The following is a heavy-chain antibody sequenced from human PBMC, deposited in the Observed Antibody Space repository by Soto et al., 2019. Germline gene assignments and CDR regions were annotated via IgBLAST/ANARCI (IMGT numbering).Heavy chain of an antibody. Sequence: ASVEVSCRASGGTFRNYAIDWVRQAPGQGLEWMGGIIPIFGTANYAQKFQGRVTITADESTSTAYMELSSLRSEDTAVYYCARAVGSYQSFYFDYWGQGTLVTVSS. J-gene: IGHJ4*02. D-gene: IGHD1-26*01. CDR3: ARAVGSYQSFYFDY. CDR1: GGTFRNYA. CDR2: IIPIFGTA. V-gene: IGHV1-69*13.